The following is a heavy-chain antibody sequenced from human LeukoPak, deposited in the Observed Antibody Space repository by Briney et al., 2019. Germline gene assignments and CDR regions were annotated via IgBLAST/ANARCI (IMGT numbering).Heavy chain of an antibody. J-gene: IGHJ4*02. CDR3: AKDGGIVVDLSYFDY. CDR2: IRYDGSNK. D-gene: IGHD3-22*01. Sequence: GGSLRLSCAASGFTFSSYGMHWVRQAPGKGLEWVAFIRYDGSNKYYADSVRGRFTISRDNSRNTVYLQMNSLRAEDTAVYYCAKDGGIVVDLSYFDYWGQGTLVTVSS. V-gene: IGHV3-30*02. CDR1: GFTFSSYG.